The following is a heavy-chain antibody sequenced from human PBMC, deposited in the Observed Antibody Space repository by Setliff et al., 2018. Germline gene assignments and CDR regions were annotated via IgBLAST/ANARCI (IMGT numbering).Heavy chain of an antibody. CDR1: GFTFSDYY. CDR3: ARELLSSRSQGEIDY. Sequence: GGSLRLSCAASGFTFSDYYMSWIRQAPGKGLEWVSSISGSGGSTYYADSVKGRFTISRDNAKNTLYLQMTSLRAEDTAIYYCARELLSSRSQGEIDYCGQGTLVTVSS. CDR2: ISGSGGST. D-gene: IGHD2-15*01. J-gene: IGHJ4*02. V-gene: IGHV3-11*01.